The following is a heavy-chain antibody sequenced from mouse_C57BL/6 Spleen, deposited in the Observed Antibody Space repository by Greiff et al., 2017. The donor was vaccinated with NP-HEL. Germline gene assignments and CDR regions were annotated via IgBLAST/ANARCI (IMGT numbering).Heavy chain of an antibody. CDR3: ARGFHWYFDV. CDR1: GFSLTSYG. V-gene: IGHV2-2*01. CDR2: IWSGGST. Sequence: QVQLKQSGPGLVQPSQSLSITCTVSGFSLTSYGVHWVRQSPGKGLEWLGVIWSGGSTDYNAAFISRLSISKDNSKSQVFFKMNSLQADDTAIYYCARGFHWYFDVWGTGTTVTVSS. J-gene: IGHJ1*03.